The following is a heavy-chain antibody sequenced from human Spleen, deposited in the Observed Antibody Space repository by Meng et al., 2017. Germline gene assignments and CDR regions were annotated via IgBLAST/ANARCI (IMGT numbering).Heavy chain of an antibody. CDR3: ARVGSSSWFVAD. D-gene: IGHD6-13*01. CDR1: GGAISSINW. Sequence: QLHASGPGRCSPSETLALTCAVSGGAISSINWWSWVRQSPGKGLVWIGEIYDGGSTNYNPSLKSRVTISVDKSKNQFSLKLSSVTAADTAVYYCARVGSSSWFVADWGQGTLVTVSS. CDR2: IYDGGST. V-gene: IGHV4-4*02. J-gene: IGHJ4*02.